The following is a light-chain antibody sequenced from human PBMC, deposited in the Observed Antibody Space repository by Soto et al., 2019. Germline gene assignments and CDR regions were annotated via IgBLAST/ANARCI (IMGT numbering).Light chain of an antibody. CDR2: AAS. V-gene: IGKV1-39*01. CDR1: QSISNY. CDR3: QQSNSTLT. J-gene: IGKJ4*01. Sequence: DIQMTQSPSSLSASVGDRVTITCRASQSISNYLNWYQQKPGKAPKLLIYAASSLQRGVPSRFSGGGSGTDFTLIIGVLQPDDVAAYCRQQSNSTLTFGGGTKVEIK.